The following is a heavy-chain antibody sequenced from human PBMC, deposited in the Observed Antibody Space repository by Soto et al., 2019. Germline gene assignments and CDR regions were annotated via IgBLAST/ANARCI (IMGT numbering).Heavy chain of an antibody. CDR2: ISSSSSYI. CDR1: GFTFSSYS. CDR3: ASLYYYDSSGYYWYAFDI. V-gene: IGHV3-21*01. J-gene: IGHJ3*02. Sequence: PGGSLRLSCAASGFTFSSYSMNWVRQAPGKGLEWVSSISSSSSYIYYADSVKGRFTISRDNAKNSLYLQMNSLRAEDTAVYYCASLYYYDSSGYYWYAFDIWGQGTMVTVSS. D-gene: IGHD3-22*01.